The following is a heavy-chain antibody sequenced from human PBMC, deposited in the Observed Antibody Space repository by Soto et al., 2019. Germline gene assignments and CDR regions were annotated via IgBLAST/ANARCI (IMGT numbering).Heavy chain of an antibody. V-gene: IGHV4-4*02. Sequence: SETLSLTCAVSGGSIRSNNWWSWVRQPPGKGLEWIGEIFHSGSTNYNPSLKTRVTISVDKSKNHFSLKLSSVTAADTAVYYFASSSTVLLPTSMTGWFDPWGQGTLVTVSS. CDR1: GGSIRSNNW. D-gene: IGHD2-2*01. J-gene: IGHJ5*02. CDR2: IFHSGST. CDR3: ASSSTVLLPTSMTGWFDP.